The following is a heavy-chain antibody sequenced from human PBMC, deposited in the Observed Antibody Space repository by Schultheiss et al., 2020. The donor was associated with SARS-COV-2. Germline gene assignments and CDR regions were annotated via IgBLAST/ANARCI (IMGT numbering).Heavy chain of an antibody. CDR3: ARVSGMAAHYYYYGMDV. V-gene: IGHV3-21*01. J-gene: IGHJ6*02. CDR2: ISSSSSYI. CDR1: GFTFSSYS. Sequence: GGSLRLSCAASGFTFSSYSMNWVRQAPGKGLEWVSSISSSSSYIYYADSVKGRFTISRDNAKNSLYLQMNSLRAEDTAVYYCARVSGMAAHYYYYGMDVWGQGTTVTVSS. D-gene: IGHD3-10*01.